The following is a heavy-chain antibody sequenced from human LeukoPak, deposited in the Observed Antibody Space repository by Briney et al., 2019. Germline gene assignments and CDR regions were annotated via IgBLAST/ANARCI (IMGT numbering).Heavy chain of an antibody. CDR1: GGSCSDYY. CDR3: ARGRARSKGGEH. J-gene: IGHJ4*02. D-gene: IGHD1-26*01. V-gene: IGHV4-34*01. Sequence: PSETLSLTCAAYGGSCSDYYCSWIRQPPGKGLEWIGEIHPYGDLYYNSSLRRRLTITIDTSKTQFSPGLTSLTAADTAFYYCARGRARSKGGEHWGQGTLVTVSS. CDR2: IHPYGDL.